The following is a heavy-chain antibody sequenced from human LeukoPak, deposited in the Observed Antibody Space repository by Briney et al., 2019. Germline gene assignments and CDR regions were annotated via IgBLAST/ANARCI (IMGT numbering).Heavy chain of an antibody. Sequence: GGSLRLSCAASGFTFSSYSMNWVRQAPGKGLEWVSSISSSSSYIYYADSVKGRFTISRDNAKNSLYLQMNSLRAGDTAVYYCARVRYCSSGSCYAFLDYWGQGTLVTVSS. CDR3: ARVRYCSSGSCYAFLDY. CDR2: ISSSSSYI. CDR1: GFTFSSYS. V-gene: IGHV3-21*01. J-gene: IGHJ4*02. D-gene: IGHD2-15*01.